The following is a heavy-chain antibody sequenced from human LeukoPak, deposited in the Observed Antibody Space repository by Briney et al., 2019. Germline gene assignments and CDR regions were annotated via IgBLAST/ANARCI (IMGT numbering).Heavy chain of an antibody. CDR3: ARAEYYGDTSGYPFHY. J-gene: IGHJ4*02. CDR1: GYIFTNYW. Sequence: AGESLKISCKGSGYIFTNYWIGWVRQLPGKGLEWMGLIFPGDSHTKYSPSFQGQITISVDKSVTTAYLQWSSLRAADTAMYYCARAEYYGDTSGYPFHYWGQGTLVTVSS. CDR2: IFPGDSHT. D-gene: IGHD3-22*01. V-gene: IGHV5-51*01.